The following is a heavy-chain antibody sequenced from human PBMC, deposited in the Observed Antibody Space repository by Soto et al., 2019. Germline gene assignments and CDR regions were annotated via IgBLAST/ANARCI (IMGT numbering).Heavy chain of an antibody. J-gene: IGHJ5*02. V-gene: IGHV3-13*01. Sequence: EVQLVESGGGLVEPGGSLRLSCAASGFTFSAFDMHWVRQATGKGLEWVAAIGTLHDAYYPDSVKGRFTISRENAKNSLYLQMNSLGAGDPAVYYCARQASYWHGGGGWFDPWGQGTLVTVSS. CDR3: ARQASYWHGGGGWFDP. CDR2: IGTLHDA. D-gene: IGHD2-8*02. CDR1: GFTFSAFD.